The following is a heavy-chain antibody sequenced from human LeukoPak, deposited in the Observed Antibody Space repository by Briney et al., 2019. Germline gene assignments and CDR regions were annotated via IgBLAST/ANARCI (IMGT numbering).Heavy chain of an antibody. CDR3: ARGPRVSAVAGYELQDP. CDR2: MNPNSGNT. V-gene: IGHV1-8*01. CDR1: GYTFTSYD. J-gene: IGHJ5*02. Sequence: ASVKVSCKASGYTFTSYDINWVRQATGQGLEWMGWMNPNSGNTGYAQKFQGRVTMTRNTSISTAYMELSSLRSGDTAVYYCARGPRVSAVAGYELQDPWGQGTLVTVSS. D-gene: IGHD6-19*01.